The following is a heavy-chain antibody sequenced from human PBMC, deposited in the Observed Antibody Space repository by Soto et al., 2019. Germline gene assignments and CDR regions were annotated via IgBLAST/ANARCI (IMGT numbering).Heavy chain of an antibody. CDR1: GGSISSDS. Sequence: SETLSLTCTVSGGSISSDSWSWIRQSPGKGLQWIGSIFDSGITKYNPSLKSRVTISVDTSKNQFSLKLTSMTAADTAVYYCARLGSVELATDTNWYFDLWGRRTLVTVSS. J-gene: IGHJ2*01. D-gene: IGHD5-12*01. CDR3: ARLGSVELATDTNWYFDL. CDR2: IFDSGIT. V-gene: IGHV4-59*08.